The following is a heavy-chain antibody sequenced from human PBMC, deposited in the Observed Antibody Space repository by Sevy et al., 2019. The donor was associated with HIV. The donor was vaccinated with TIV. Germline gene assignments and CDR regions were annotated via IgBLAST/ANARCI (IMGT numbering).Heavy chain of an antibody. CDR2: ISSGNTYT. CDR3: ARLRVIASAPYYFDY. Sequence: GGFLRLSCAASGLIFSDYYMGWVRQAPGKGLEWVADISSGNTYTNYADSVKGRFTISRDNAKKSLYLQMNTLRAKDTAVYYCARLRVIASAPYYFDYWGQGALVTVSS. J-gene: IGHJ4*02. D-gene: IGHD2-21*01. V-gene: IGHV3-11*06. CDR1: GLIFSDYY.